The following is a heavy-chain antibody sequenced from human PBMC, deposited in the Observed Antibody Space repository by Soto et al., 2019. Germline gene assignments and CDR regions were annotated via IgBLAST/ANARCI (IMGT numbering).Heavy chain of an antibody. V-gene: IGHV7-4-1*01. J-gene: IGHJ6*03. CDR3: ARGFRRYFDWLLVPHYYYYYMDV. CDR1: GYTFTSYA. Sequence: ASLKVSCKASGYTFTSYAMNWVRQAPGQGLEWMGWINTNTGNPTYAQGFTGRFVFSLDTSVSTAYLQICSLKAEDTAVYYCARGFRRYFDWLLVPHYYYYYMDVWGKGTTVTVSS. D-gene: IGHD3-9*01. CDR2: INTNTGNP.